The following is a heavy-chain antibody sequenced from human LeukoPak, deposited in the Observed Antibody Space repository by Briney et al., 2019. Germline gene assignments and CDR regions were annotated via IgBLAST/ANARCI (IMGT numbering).Heavy chain of an antibody. V-gene: IGHV3-21*01. Sequence: TGGSLRLSCAASGFTFSNAWMSWVRQAPGKGLEWVSSINSGSSYIYYADSVKGRFTISRDNAKNSLYLQMNSLRAEDTAVYYCARDHCTSTSCYLVYWGQGTLVTVSS. CDR2: INSGSSYI. J-gene: IGHJ4*02. CDR3: ARDHCTSTSCYLVY. D-gene: IGHD2-2*01. CDR1: GFTFSNAW.